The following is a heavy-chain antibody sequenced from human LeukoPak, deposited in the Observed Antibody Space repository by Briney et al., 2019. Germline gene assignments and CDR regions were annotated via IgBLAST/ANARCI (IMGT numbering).Heavy chain of an antibody. CDR3: AKDVSNNHYYFDY. CDR2: ISGSGGST. D-gene: IGHD1-14*01. J-gene: IGHJ4*02. Sequence: PGGSLRLSCAASGFTFSSYAMSWVRQAPGKGLEWVSAISGSGGSTNYADSVKGRFSISRDNSKNTLDLQMNSLRAEDTAAYYCAKDVSNNHYYFDYWGQGTLVTVSS. V-gene: IGHV3-23*01. CDR1: GFTFSSYA.